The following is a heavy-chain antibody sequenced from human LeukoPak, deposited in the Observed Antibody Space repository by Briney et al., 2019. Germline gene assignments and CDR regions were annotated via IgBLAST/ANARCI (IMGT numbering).Heavy chain of an antibody. V-gene: IGHV4-34*01. CDR2: INHSGST. J-gene: IGHJ6*03. Sequence: SETLSLTCAVYGGSFSGYYWSWIRQPPGKGPEWIGEINHSGSTNYNPSLKSRVTISVDTSKNQFSLKLSSVTAADTAVYYCARLVYMDVWGKGTTVTVSS. CDR3: ARLVYMDV. CDR1: GGSFSGYY.